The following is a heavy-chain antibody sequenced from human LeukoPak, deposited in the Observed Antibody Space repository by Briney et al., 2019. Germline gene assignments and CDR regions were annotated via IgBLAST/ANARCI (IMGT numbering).Heavy chain of an antibody. V-gene: IGHV1-69*13. D-gene: IGHD1-26*01. CDR3: ARDRQSGEDAFDI. CDR1: GGTFSSYA. J-gene: IGHJ3*02. CDR2: IIPIFGTA. Sequence: GASVKVSCKASGGTFSSYAISWVRQAPGQGLEWMGGIIPIFGTANYAQKFQGRVTITADESTSTAYMELSSLRSEDTAVYYCARDRQSGEDAFDIWGQGTMVTVSS.